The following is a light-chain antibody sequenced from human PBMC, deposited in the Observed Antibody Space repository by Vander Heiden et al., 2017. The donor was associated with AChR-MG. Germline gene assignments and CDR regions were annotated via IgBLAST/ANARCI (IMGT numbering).Light chain of an antibody. CDR3: QQYNNWPPLT. Sequence: EIVMTQSPAILSVSPGERATLSCRASQNITNNLAWYQQKPGQPPRLLSYGGSTRATGIPARFSGSGSGTEFTLTIAGLQSEDSAIYHCQQYNNWPPLTFGGGTKVEIQ. CDR1: QNITNN. V-gene: IGKV3-15*01. CDR2: GGS. J-gene: IGKJ4*01.